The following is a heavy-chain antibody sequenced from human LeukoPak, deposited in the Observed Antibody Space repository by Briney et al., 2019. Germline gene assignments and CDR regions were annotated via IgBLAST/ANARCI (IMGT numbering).Heavy chain of an antibody. CDR3: ARDTSSGYFPDY. J-gene: IGHJ4*02. Sequence: ASVKVSCKASGYTFTGYYMHWVRQAPGQGLEWMGWINPNSGGTNYAQKFQGWVTMTRDTSISTAYMELSRLRSDDTAVYYCARDTSSGYFPDYWGQGTLVTVSS. D-gene: IGHD3-22*01. V-gene: IGHV1-2*04. CDR1: GYTFTGYY. CDR2: INPNSGGT.